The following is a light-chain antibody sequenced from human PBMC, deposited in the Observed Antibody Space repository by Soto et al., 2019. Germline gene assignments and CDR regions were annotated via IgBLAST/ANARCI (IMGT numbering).Light chain of an antibody. CDR3: QQYDNWPPWT. Sequence: EIVLTQSPATLSLSPGERATLSCRASQSVSSYLAWYQQKPGQAPRLLIYGASTRATGIPARFSGSGSGTEFTLTISSLQAEDVAVYYCQQYDNWPPWTFGQGTKVDIK. V-gene: IGKV3-15*01. CDR1: QSVSSY. J-gene: IGKJ1*01. CDR2: GAS.